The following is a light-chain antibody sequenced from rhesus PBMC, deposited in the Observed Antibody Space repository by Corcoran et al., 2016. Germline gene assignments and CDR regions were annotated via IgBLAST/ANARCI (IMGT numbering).Light chain of an antibody. CDR3: SSYASSSAII. V-gene: IGLV2-13*02. J-gene: IGLJ1*01. CDR2: EVS. Sequence: QAALTQSPSVSGSPGQSVTISCTGTSSAIGGYNRVSWYQQHPGKAPKLMIYEVSKRPSGVSDRFSGSKSGNTASLTISGLQAEDEADYYCSSYASSSAIIFGAGTRLTVL. CDR1: SSAIGGYNR.